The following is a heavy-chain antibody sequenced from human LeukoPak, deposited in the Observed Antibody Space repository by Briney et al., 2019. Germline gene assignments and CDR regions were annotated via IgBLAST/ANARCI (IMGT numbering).Heavy chain of an antibody. V-gene: IGHV3-30*03. CDR1: GFTFNTYG. Sequence: GGSLRLSCVASGFTFNTYGMHWVRQSPGKGLEWVAVISYDEVTKHYINFVKGRFTISRDNSKNTVYLEMNSLRLEDTAVYYCVYCSGGNCYYTVRGWTYWGQGTLVTVSS. CDR2: ISYDEVTK. CDR3: VYCSGGNCYYTVRGWTY. J-gene: IGHJ4*02. D-gene: IGHD2-15*01.